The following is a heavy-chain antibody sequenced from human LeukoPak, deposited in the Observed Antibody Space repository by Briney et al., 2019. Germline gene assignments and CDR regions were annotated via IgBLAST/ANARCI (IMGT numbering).Heavy chain of an antibody. CDR3: ARGYYGDYSNWFDP. V-gene: IGHV1-2*04. CDR1: GYTFTGYY. CDR2: INPNSGGT. Sequence: ASVEVSCKASGYTFTGYYMHWVRQAPGQGLEWMGWINPNSGGTNYAQKFQGWVTMTRDTSISTAYMELSRLRSDDTAVYYCARGYYGDYSNWFDPWGQGTLVTVSS. D-gene: IGHD4-17*01. J-gene: IGHJ5*02.